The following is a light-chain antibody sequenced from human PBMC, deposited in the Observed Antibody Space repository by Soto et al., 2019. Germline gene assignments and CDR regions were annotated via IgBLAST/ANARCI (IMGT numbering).Light chain of an antibody. Sequence: EIVMTQSPATLSVSPGERATLSCRASQSVYSNLAWYQQKPGQAPRLLISDASTRATGIPARFSGSGSGTEFTLTISSLQSEDFAVYYCQQYNNWPPWTFGQGTKVEI. J-gene: IGKJ1*01. CDR3: QQYNNWPPWT. CDR1: QSVYSN. V-gene: IGKV3-15*01. CDR2: DAS.